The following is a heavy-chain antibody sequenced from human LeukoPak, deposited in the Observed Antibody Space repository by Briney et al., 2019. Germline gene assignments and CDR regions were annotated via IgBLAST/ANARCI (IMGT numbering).Heavy chain of an antibody. CDR2: ISSSTTTM. J-gene: IGHJ6*04. Sequence: GGSLRLSCEASGFTFSSFSMNWVRQAPGKGLEWVSYISSSTTTMYYADSVKGRFTISRDNAKNSLYLQMNSLRAEDTAVYYCASTMGATSFLDVWGKGTTVTVSS. V-gene: IGHV3-48*01. D-gene: IGHD1-26*01. CDR1: GFTFSSFS. CDR3: ASTMGATSFLDV.